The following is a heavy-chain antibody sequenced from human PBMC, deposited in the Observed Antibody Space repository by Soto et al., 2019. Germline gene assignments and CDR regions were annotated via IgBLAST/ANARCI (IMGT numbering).Heavy chain of an antibody. CDR1: GFLVNSAY. V-gene: IGHV3-53*01. CDR3: ARSGYSFAWGY. D-gene: IGHD5-18*01. Sequence: EVQLVESGGGLIPPGGSLRLSCAASGFLVNSAYMTWVRQAPGKGLEWLSMINSDGSTLYAESVKGRFTISRDNSKNRLDLQMNSVRGEDTAMYYCARSGYSFAWGYWGQGTLVIVTS. J-gene: IGHJ4*02. CDR2: INSDGST.